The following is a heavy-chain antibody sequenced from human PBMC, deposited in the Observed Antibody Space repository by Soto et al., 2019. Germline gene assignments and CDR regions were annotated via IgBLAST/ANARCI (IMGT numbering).Heavy chain of an antibody. CDR3: GKSGLEYGDGNWFDP. CDR1: GFTFNNFA. V-gene: IGHV3-23*01. Sequence: EVQLLESGGGLVQPGGSLRLSCAASGFTFNNFALSWVRQAPGKGLEWVSAISGGGDTTYYAHSVKGRFTISRDNSKNMLYLQMNSLRGEDTAVYYCGKSGLEYGDGNWFDPWGQGILVTVSS. CDR2: ISGGGDTT. J-gene: IGHJ5*02. D-gene: IGHD4-17*01.